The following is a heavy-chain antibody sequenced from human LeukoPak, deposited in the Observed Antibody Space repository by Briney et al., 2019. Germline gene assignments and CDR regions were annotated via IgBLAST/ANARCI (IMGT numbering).Heavy chain of an antibody. J-gene: IGHJ4*02. V-gene: IGHV4-59*08. CDR3: ARKLVDTARNFDY. Sequence: SETLSLTCTVSGGSISSYYWSWIRQPPGKGLEWIGYIYYSGSTNYNPSLKSRVTISVDTSKNQFFLKLSSVTAADTAVYYCARKLVDTARNFDYWGQGTLVTVSS. CDR2: IYYSGST. D-gene: IGHD5-18*01. CDR1: GGSISSYY.